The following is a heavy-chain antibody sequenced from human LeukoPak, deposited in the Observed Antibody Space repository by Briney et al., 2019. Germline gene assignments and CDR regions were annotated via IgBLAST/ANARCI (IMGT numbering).Heavy chain of an antibody. J-gene: IGHJ6*02. D-gene: IGHD2-21*02. CDR2: IHHRAGA. CDR1: GGSFTDYY. Sequence: SETLSLTCAVYGGSFTDYYWSWIRHLPGKGLEWIGEIHHRAGANYNPSLWGRVTISSDTTKNQFSLHLTSVTAADTATFYCARGPVRDDGLTGISYYFGLDVWGHGTTVTVFS. CDR3: ARGPVRDDGLTGISYYFGLDV. V-gene: IGHV4-34*01.